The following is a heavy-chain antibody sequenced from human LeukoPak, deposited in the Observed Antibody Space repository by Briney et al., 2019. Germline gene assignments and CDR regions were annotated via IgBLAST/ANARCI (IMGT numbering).Heavy chain of an antibody. V-gene: IGHV1-46*04. CDR3: ARDMTTQGSREGIFDY. J-gene: IGHJ4*02. Sequence: ASVKVSCKASGYTFTSYYMHWVRQAPGQGLEWMGIINPSGGSTSYAQKLHGRITMTRDMSTGTVYMELSSLRSEDTAVYYCARDMTTQGSREGIFDYWGQGTLVTVSS. CDR1: GYTFTSYY. CDR2: INPSGGST. D-gene: IGHD3-10*01.